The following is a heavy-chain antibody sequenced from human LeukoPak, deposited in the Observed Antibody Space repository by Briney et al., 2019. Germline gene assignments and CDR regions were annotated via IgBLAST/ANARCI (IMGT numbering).Heavy chain of an antibody. Sequence: NTSETLSLTCTVPGGSTSSPRYYWGWIRQPPGKGLEWIGSVYYSGITYYNPSLNSRVTISVDTSKDQFSLKLNSVTAADTAVYYCARVLRVAAMPHYFDYWGQGTLVTVSS. J-gene: IGHJ4*02. D-gene: IGHD2-2*01. CDR3: ARVLRVAAMPHYFDY. V-gene: IGHV4-39*07. CDR2: VYYSGIT. CDR1: GGSTSSPRYY.